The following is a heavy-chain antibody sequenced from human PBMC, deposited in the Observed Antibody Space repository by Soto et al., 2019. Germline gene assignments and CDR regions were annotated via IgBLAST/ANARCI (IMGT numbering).Heavy chain of an antibody. CDR1: GFIFSNPW. CDR3: TTVLSRKDY. CDR2: IKSKADGGTT. J-gene: IGHJ4*02. Sequence: GGSLRLSCEASGFIFSNPWMSGVRQAPGKGLEWVGRIKSKADGGTTNYAAPVKGRFNISRDGSKNKLYLQMNGLKTEDTAVYYSTTVLSRKDYWGQCTLVTVSS. V-gene: IGHV3-15*01. D-gene: IGHD2-15*01.